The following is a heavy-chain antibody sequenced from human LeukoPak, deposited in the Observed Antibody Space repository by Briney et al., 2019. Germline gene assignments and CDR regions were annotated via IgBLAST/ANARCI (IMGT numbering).Heavy chain of an antibody. CDR3: ARDLNYIFDY. CDR1: GYTFNNYG. Sequence: ASVKVSCKASGYTFNNYGISWVRQAPGQGLEWMGWISGHSDDTNSAQRFQGRLTTTIDRSTSTAYMELRSLRSDDTAIYYCARDLNYIFDYWGQGTLVTVSS. CDR2: ISGHSDDT. J-gene: IGHJ4*02. V-gene: IGHV1-18*01. D-gene: IGHD5-24*01.